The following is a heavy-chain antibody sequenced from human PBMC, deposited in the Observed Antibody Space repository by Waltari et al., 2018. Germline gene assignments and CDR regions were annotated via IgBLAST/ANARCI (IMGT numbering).Heavy chain of an antibody. CDR3: ARERALNRATVDY. CDR1: GGSISSGGYY. Sequence: QVQLQESGPGLVKPSQTLSLTCTVSGGSISSGGYYWSWIRQHPGKGLEWIGYIYHSASTYYNPSLKSRVTISVDRPKNQFSLKLSSVTAADTAVYYCARERALNRATVDYWGQGTLVTVSS. V-gene: IGHV4-31*03. J-gene: IGHJ4*02. CDR2: IYHSAST.